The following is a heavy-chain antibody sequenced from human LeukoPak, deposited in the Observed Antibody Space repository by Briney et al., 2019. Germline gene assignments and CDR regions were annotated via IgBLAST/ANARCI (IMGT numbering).Heavy chain of an antibody. Sequence: GGSLRLSCVGSGFTFSTYAMTWVRQAPGKGLEWVGRIKSKTDGGTTDYAAPVKGRFTISRDDSKNTLYLQMNSLKTEDTAVYYCTTDPLMVYAILGGGIFGLDYWGQGTLVTVSS. CDR3: TTDPLMVYAILGGGIFGLDY. J-gene: IGHJ4*02. D-gene: IGHD2-8*01. V-gene: IGHV3-15*01. CDR2: IKSKTDGGTT. CDR1: GFTFSTYA.